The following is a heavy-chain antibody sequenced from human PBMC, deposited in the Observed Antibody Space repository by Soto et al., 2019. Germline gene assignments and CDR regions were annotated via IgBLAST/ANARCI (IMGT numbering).Heavy chain of an antibody. D-gene: IGHD6-13*01. J-gene: IGHJ6*02. Sequence: SETLSLTCTVSGGSISSYYWSWIRQPPGKGLEWIGYIYYSGSTKYNPSLKSRVTISVDTSTNQFSLKLSSVTAADTAVYYCASLAAAGNYYGMDVWGQGTTVTVSS. V-gene: IGHV4-59*01. CDR2: IYYSGST. CDR3: ASLAAAGNYYGMDV. CDR1: GGSISSYY.